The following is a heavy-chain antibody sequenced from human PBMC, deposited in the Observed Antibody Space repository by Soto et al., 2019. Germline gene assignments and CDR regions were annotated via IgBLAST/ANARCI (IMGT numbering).Heavy chain of an antibody. J-gene: IGHJ4*02. Sequence: ASVKVSCKVSGYTLTELSMHWVRQAPGKVLDLMGGFDSEDGETIYAQKFQGRVTMTEDTFTDTVYMELSSLCSEDTAVYYCATSLLWLGFDYWGQGTLVTVSS. V-gene: IGHV1-24*01. CDR3: ATSLLWLGFDY. D-gene: IGHD3-10*01. CDR1: GYTLTELS. CDR2: FDSEDGET.